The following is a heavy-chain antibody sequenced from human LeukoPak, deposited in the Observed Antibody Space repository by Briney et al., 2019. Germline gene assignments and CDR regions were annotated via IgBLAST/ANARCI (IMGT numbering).Heavy chain of an antibody. V-gene: IGHV3-74*01. Sequence: GGSLRLSCAASEFTFSSYWMHWVRQAPGKGLVWVSRINSDGSSTSYADSVKGRFTISRDNAKNTLYLQMNSLRAEDTAVYYCARAGAIRTIDYWGQGTLVTVSS. CDR2: INSDGSST. CDR1: EFTFSSYW. D-gene: IGHD2-2*02. J-gene: IGHJ4*02. CDR3: ARAGAIRTIDY.